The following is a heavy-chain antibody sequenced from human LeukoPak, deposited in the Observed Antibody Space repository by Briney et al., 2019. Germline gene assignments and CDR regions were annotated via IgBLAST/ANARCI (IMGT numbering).Heavy chain of an antibody. CDR3: ARDFRSGSYSGDYYFDY. D-gene: IGHD1-26*01. CDR2: ISSGSTYI. J-gene: IGHJ4*02. V-gene: IGHV3-21*01. Sequence: PGGSLRLSCAASGFIFSDYSMNWVREATGKGLEWVSSISSGSTYIYYADSVKGRFTISRDNGETSLYLQMSSLRTEDTAVYYCARDFRSGSYSGDYYFDYWGQGTLVTVSS. CDR1: GFIFSDYS.